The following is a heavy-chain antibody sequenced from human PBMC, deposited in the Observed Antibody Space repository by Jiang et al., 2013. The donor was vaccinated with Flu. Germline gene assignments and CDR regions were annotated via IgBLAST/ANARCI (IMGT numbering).Heavy chain of an antibody. D-gene: IGHD6-13*01. Sequence: QTLSLTCAISGDSVSSNSAAWNWFRLSPSRGLEWLGRTYYRSKWYNDYAVSVKSRITINPDTSKNQFSLQLNSVTPEDTAVYYCAGRTVAAGIGYWGQGTLVTVSS. CDR1: GDSVSSNSAA. CDR3: AGRTVAAGIGY. J-gene: IGHJ4*02. CDR2: TYYRSKWYN. V-gene: IGHV6-1*01.